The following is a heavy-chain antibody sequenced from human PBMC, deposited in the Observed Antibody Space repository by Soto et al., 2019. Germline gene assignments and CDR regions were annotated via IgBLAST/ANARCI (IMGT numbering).Heavy chain of an antibody. V-gene: IGHV3-23*01. CDR1: GLPFSSYA. D-gene: IGHD2-2*01. CDR2: PSGSGANT. Sequence: LLESGGGWAQPGGSLRLSCAASGLPFSSYAMNWVREAPGKGLGWVSAPSGSGANTYYADSVKGRFTISRDNSKNTLCVQRDRLRAADTDVSYCATGSSSSHYLTYYFDYMDFWGTGPTVNVSS. J-gene: IGHJ6*03. CDR3: ATGSSSSHYLTYYFDYMDF.